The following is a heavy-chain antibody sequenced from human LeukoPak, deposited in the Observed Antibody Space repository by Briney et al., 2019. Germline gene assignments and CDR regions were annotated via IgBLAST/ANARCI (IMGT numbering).Heavy chain of an antibody. D-gene: IGHD3-16*01. J-gene: IGHJ4*02. CDR3: AGGGEATRSLHY. Sequence: GGSLRLSCAASGVTSNYFTWVRQAPGQGLEWGSVIYNGGTTYYADSVKGRFTISRDNSKSTLFVYLQMNSLRTDDTAVYYCAGGGEATRSLHYWGQGTLVTVSS. CDR1: GVTSNY. CDR2: IYNGGTT. V-gene: IGHV3-66*02.